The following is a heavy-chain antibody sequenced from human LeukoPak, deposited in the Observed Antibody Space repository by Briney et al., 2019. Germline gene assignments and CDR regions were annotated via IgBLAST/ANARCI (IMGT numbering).Heavy chain of an antibody. D-gene: IGHD3-3*01. CDR2: IYYSGST. CDR3: ARPQRGYYTYGGFDI. V-gene: IGHV4-59*01. J-gene: IGHJ3*02. Sequence: SETLSLTCAVSGGSISSYYWSWIRQPPGKGLERIGFIYYSGSTNYNPSLESRVTISVDTSKKQFSLKLRSVTAADTAVYYRARPQRGYYTYGGFDIWGQGTVVTVSS. CDR1: GGSISSYY.